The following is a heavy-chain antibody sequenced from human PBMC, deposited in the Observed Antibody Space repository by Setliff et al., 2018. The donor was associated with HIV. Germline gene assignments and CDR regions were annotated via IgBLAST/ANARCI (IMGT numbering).Heavy chain of an antibody. CDR2: ISKSGNTI. V-gene: IGHV3-48*03. D-gene: IGHD3-3*01. J-gene: IGHJ3*01. CDR3: AREMGLFFDFWSGL. CDR1: GFTFRSYE. Sequence: PGGSLRLSCAASGFTFRSYEMNWVRQAPGKGLEWISYISKSGNTIYYADSVKGRFTIARDNAKYSLYLQMSSLRAEDTAVYYCAREMGLFFDFWSGLWGQGTMVTVSS.